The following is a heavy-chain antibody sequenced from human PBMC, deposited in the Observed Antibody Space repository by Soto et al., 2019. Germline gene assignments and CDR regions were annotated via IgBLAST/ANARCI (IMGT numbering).Heavy chain of an antibody. CDR2: IWYDGSNK. D-gene: IGHD1-26*01. CDR3: AREGGSGSYYYGMDV. V-gene: IGHV3-33*01. J-gene: IGHJ6*02. Sequence: ESGGGVVQPGRSLRLSCAASGFTFSSYGMHWVRQAPGKGLEWVAVIWYDGSNKYYADSVKGRFTISRDNSKNTLYLQMNSLRAEDTAVYYCAREGGSGSYYYGMDVWGQGTMVTVSS. CDR1: GFTFSSYG.